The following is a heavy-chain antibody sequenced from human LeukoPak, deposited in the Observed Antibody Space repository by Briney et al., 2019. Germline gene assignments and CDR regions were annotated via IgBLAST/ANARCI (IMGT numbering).Heavy chain of an antibody. CDR3: ARDWAFGWAFDI. D-gene: IGHD2/OR15-2a*01. CDR1: GVSISSGDYY. V-gene: IGHV4-30-4*01. Sequence: SETLSLTCTVSGVSISSGDYYWSWIHQPPGKGLEWIGYIYYSGSTYYNPSLKSRVTISVDTSKNQFSLKLSSVTAADTAVYYCARDWAFGWAFDIWGQGTIVTVSS. CDR2: IYYSGST. J-gene: IGHJ3*02.